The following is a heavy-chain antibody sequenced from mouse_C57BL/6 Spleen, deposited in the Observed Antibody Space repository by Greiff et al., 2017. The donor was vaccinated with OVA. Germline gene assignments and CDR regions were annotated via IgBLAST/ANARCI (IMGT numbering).Heavy chain of an antibody. Sequence: EVKVEESGGGLVQPGGSMKLSCVASGFTFSNYWMNWVRQSPEKGLEWVAQIRLKSDNYATHYAESVKGRFTISRDDSKSSVYLQMNNLRAEDTGIYYCTGGSSYKAWFAYWGQGTLVTVSA. CDR3: TGGSSYKAWFAY. J-gene: IGHJ3*01. CDR2: IRLKSDNYAT. V-gene: IGHV6-3*01. D-gene: IGHD1-1*01. CDR1: GFTFSNYW.